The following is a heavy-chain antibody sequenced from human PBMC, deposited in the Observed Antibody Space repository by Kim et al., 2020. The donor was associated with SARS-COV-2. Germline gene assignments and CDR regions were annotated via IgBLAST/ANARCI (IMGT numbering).Heavy chain of an antibody. CDR1: GGTFSSYA. CDR2: IIPILGIA. Sequence: SVKVSCKASGGTFSSYAISWVRQAPGQGLEWMGRIIPILGIANYAQKFQGRVTITADKSTSTAYMELSSLRSEDTAVYYCARLRRYYDSSGDYWGQGTLVTVSS. D-gene: IGHD3-22*01. V-gene: IGHV1-69*04. CDR3: ARLRRYYDSSGDY. J-gene: IGHJ4*02.